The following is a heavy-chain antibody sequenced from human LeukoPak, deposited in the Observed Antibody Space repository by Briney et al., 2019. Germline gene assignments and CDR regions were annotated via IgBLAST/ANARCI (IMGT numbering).Heavy chain of an antibody. CDR3: AKEEDYYDSSGYYYFDY. CDR1: GFTFSSYG. V-gene: IGHV3-30*18. Sequence: PGRSLRLSCAASGFTFSSYGMHWVRQAPGKGLEWVAVISYDGSNKYYADSVKGRFTISRDNSKNTLYLQMNSLRAEDTAVYYCAKEEDYYDSSGYYYFDYWGQGTLVTVSS. D-gene: IGHD3-22*01. CDR2: ISYDGSNK. J-gene: IGHJ4*02.